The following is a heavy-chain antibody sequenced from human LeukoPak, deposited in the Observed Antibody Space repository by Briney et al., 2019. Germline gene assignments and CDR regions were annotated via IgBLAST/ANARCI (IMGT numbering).Heavy chain of an antibody. CDR1: GFSLSTSGMC. D-gene: IGHD5-12*01. V-gene: IGHV2-70*01. CDR2: IDWDDDK. Sequence: SGPALVKPTQTLTLTCTFSGFSLSTSGMCVSWIRQPPGKALEWLALIDWDDDKYYSTSLKTRLTISKDTSKNQVVLTMTNMDPVDTATYYCARAPEWLRLYHFDYWGQGTLVTVSS. J-gene: IGHJ4*02. CDR3: ARAPEWLRLYHFDY.